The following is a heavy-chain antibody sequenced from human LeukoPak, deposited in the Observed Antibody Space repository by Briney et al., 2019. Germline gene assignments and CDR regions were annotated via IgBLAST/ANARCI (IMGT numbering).Heavy chain of an antibody. D-gene: IGHD2-2*01. J-gene: IGHJ5*02. CDR3: ATHLVVVPAALSVDNWFDP. CDR2: ISLNNGGT. V-gene: IGHV1-2*06. CDR1: GYTFTGYY. Sequence: ASVKVSCKTSGYTFTGYYLHWVRQAPGQGLEWMGRISLNNGGTNYAQKFQGRVTMTRDTSISTAYMGLNSLRSDDTAVYYCATHLVVVPAALSVDNWFDPWGQGTLVTVSS.